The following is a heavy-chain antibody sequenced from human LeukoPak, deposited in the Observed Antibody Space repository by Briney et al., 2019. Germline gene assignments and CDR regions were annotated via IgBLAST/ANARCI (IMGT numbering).Heavy chain of an antibody. J-gene: IGHJ5*02. V-gene: IGHV4-38-2*02. Sequence: PSETLSLTCTVSGYSISSGYYWGWIRQPPGKGLECIGSIDHSGSTSYNPSLKSRVTISVDTSKNQFSLKVSSVTAADTAVYYCAREVTIFGAPSSLDPWGQGTLVTVSS. CDR1: GYSISSGYY. D-gene: IGHD3-3*01. CDR2: IDHSGST. CDR3: AREVTIFGAPSSLDP.